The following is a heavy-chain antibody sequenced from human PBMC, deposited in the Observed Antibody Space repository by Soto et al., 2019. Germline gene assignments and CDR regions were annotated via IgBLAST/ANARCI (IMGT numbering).Heavy chain of an antibody. Sequence: QVQLQESGPGLVKPSQTLSLTCTVSGGSISSGGYYWSWIRQHPGKGLEWIGYIYYSGSTYYNPSLKSRVTISADTSKNQFSLKLSSVTAADTAVYYCARGLLWFGESRYRYFDYWGQGTLVTVSS. J-gene: IGHJ4*02. CDR2: IYYSGST. CDR1: GGSISSGGYY. CDR3: ARGLLWFGESRYRYFDY. V-gene: IGHV4-31*03. D-gene: IGHD3-10*01.